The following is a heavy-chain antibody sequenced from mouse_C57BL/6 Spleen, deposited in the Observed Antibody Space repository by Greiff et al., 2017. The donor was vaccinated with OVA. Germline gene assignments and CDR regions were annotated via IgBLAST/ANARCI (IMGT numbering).Heavy chain of an antibody. D-gene: IGHD1-1*01. CDR2: ILPGSGST. CDR3: ARPSSYGSSHWYFDV. J-gene: IGHJ1*03. CDR1: GYTFTGYW. Sequence: QVQLQQSGAELMKPGASVKLSCTATGYTFTGYWIEWVKQRPGHGLEWIGVILPGSGSTNYNEKFKGKGTFTADTSSNTAFMQLSSLTTEDSDIYYSARPSSYGSSHWYFDVWGKGTTVTVSS. V-gene: IGHV1-9*01.